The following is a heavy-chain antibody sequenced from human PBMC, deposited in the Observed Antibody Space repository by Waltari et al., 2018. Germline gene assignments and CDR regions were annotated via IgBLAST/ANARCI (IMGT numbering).Heavy chain of an antibody. J-gene: IGHJ5*02. D-gene: IGHD4-17*01. CDR2: INHSGST. CDR1: GGSFSGYY. CDR3: ARGVRANNWFDP. V-gene: IGHV4-34*01. Sequence: QVQLQQWGAGLLKPSETLSLTCAVYGGSFSGYYWSWIRQPPGKGLEWIGEINHSGSTNYNPSRKSRVTISVDTSKNQFSLKLSSVTAADTAVYYCARGVRANNWFDPWGQGTLVTVSS.